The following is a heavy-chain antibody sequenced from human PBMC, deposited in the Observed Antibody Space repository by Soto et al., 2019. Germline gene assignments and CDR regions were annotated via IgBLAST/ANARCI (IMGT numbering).Heavy chain of an antibody. V-gene: IGHV4-4*02. Sequence: SETLSLTCAVSGGSISSSNWWSWVRQPPGKGLEWIGEIYHSGSTNYNPSLKSRVTISVDKSKNQFSLKLSSVTAADTAVYYCARTYGSGSYYKVNWFDPWGQGTLVTVSS. CDR1: GGSISSSNW. CDR3: ARTYGSGSYYKVNWFDP. D-gene: IGHD3-10*01. CDR2: IYHSGST. J-gene: IGHJ5*02.